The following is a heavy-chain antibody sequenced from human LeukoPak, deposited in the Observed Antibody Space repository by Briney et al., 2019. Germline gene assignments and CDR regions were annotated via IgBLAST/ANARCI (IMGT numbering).Heavy chain of an antibody. Sequence: SVKVSCRASGYTFTSNCIHWVRQAPGQGLEWMGGIIPIFGTANYAQKFQGRVTITADESTSTAYMELSSLRSEDTAVYYCARGTLDAFDIWGQGTMVTVSS. D-gene: IGHD2-2*01. J-gene: IGHJ3*02. V-gene: IGHV1-69*13. CDR1: GYTFTSNC. CDR2: IIPIFGTA. CDR3: ARGTLDAFDI.